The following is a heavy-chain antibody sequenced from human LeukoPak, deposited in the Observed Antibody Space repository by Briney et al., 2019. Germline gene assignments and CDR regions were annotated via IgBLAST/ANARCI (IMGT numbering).Heavy chain of an antibody. Sequence: GASVKVSCKASGYTFTGYYMHWGRQAPGQGLEWMGWINPNSGGTNYAQKFQGRVTMTRDTSIGTAYMELSRLRSDDTAVYYCARALAYCGGDCPLDYWGQGTLVTVSS. V-gene: IGHV1-2*02. CDR2: INPNSGGT. D-gene: IGHD2-21*02. CDR1: GYTFTGYY. CDR3: ARALAYCGGDCPLDY. J-gene: IGHJ4*02.